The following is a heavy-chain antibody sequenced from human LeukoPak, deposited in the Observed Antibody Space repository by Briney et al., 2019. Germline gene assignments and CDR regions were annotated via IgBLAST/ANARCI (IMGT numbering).Heavy chain of an antibody. CDR1: GFTFTDHY. CDR3: VRGLSGVSSWYFDL. CDR2: LHSGGHT. Sequence: GGSLRLSCAASGFTFTDHYMDWVRQAPGKGLVWISALHSGGHTFYADSVRGRFTISRDISKNTLYLQMNDLGAEDTALYYCVRGLSGVSSWYFDLWGRGTLVSVSS. D-gene: IGHD7-27*01. J-gene: IGHJ2*01. V-gene: IGHV3-53*01.